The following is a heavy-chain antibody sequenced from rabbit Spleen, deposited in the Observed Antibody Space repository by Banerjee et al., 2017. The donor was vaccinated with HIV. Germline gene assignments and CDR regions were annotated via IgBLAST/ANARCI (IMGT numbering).Heavy chain of an antibody. CDR1: GFSFSSSYW. J-gene: IGHJ4*01. V-gene: IGHV1S45*01. Sequence: QEQLEESGGDLVKPEGSLTLTCTASGFSFSSSYWICWVRQAPGKGLEWIACIASGSSGDIYYASWAKGRFTISKTSSTTVTLQMTSLTAADTATYFCAREDGDSNWASRLWGQGTLVTVS. D-gene: IGHD1-1*01. CDR2: IASGSSGDI. CDR3: AREDGDSNWASRL.